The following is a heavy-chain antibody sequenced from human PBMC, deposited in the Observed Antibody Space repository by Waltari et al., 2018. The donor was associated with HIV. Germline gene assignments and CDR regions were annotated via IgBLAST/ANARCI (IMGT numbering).Heavy chain of an antibody. CDR2: MNTNSGNT. CDR1: GYPFTSFD. J-gene: IGHJ4*02. CDR3: ARGRYSGIYYGGGYYFDD. D-gene: IGHD1-26*01. Sequence: QVQLVQSGAEVRKPGASVKVSCEASGYPFTSFDIAWSRQATGPGLEWVGWMNTNSGNTGCAKKFKGRVTMTRNTSIDTAYMELSGLGSEDTAVYYCARGRYSGIYYGGGYYFDDWGQGTLVTVSS. V-gene: IGHV1-8*01.